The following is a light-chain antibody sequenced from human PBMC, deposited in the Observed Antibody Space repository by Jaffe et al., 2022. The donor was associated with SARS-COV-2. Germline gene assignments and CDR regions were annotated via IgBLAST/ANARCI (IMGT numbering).Light chain of an antibody. Sequence: EIVLTQSPGTLSLSPGERATLSCRASQSVSRSFLGWYQQRPGQAPRLLIYDASSRATGIPDRFSGSGSGTDFTLTISRLEPEDFAVYYCQQYGSSPGTFGQGTKVEI. V-gene: IGKV3-20*01. J-gene: IGKJ1*01. CDR2: DAS. CDR3: QQYGSSPGT. CDR1: QSVSRSF.